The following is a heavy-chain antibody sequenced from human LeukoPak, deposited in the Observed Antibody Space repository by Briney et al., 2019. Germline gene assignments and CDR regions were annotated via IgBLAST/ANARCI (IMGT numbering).Heavy chain of an antibody. CDR1: GGSIISGGYY. Sequence: PSESLSLTCTVSGGSIISGGYYWSWIRQQPGKCLEWIGYIYYSGSTYYNPSLKSRVTISVDTSKNQFSLKLNSVTAADTAVYYCARAQVNSGSYLGMDVWGKGTTVTVSS. J-gene: IGHJ6*04. CDR3: ARAQVNSGSYLGMDV. D-gene: IGHD1-26*01. CDR2: IYYSGST. V-gene: IGHV4-31*03.